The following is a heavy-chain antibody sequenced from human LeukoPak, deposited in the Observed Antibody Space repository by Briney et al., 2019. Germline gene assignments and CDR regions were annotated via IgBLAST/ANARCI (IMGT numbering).Heavy chain of an antibody. CDR3: ARDQAAGYYDSSGYYIDDY. CDR2: ISAYNGNT. CDR1: GYTFTSYG. Sequence: ASVKVSCKASGYTFTSYGISWVRQAPGQGLEWMGWISAYNGNTNYAQKLQGRVTMTTDTSTSTAYMELRSLRSDDTAVYYCARDQAAGYYDSSGYYIDDYWGQGTLVTVSS. D-gene: IGHD3-22*01. V-gene: IGHV1-18*01. J-gene: IGHJ4*02.